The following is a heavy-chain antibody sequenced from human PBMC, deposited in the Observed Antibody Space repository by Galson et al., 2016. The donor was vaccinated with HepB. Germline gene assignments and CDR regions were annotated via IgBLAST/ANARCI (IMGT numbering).Heavy chain of an antibody. CDR2: ISANNRHT. J-gene: IGHJ4*02. V-gene: IGHV1-18*01. CDR3: ARDGGLAYRDPFDY. D-gene: IGHD3-16*01. CDR1: GYTFSSYG. Sequence: SVKVSCKASGYTFSSYGITWVRQAPGQGLEWMGWISANNRHTNHEQHFQGRLTLTSDTSTSTGYMELGSLTSDDTAVYFCARDGGLAYRDPFDYWGQGTPVIVFS.